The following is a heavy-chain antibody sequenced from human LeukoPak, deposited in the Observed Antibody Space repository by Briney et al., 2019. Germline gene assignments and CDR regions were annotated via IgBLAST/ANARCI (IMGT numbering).Heavy chain of an antibody. CDR1: GGTFSSYA. CDR3: ASNRRYSSSWYGDWFDP. D-gene: IGHD6-13*01. J-gene: IGHJ5*02. V-gene: IGHV1-69*13. CDR2: IIPIFGTA. Sequence: AASVKVSCKASGGTFSSYAISWVRQAPGQGLEWMGGIIPIFGTANYAQKFQGRVTITADESTSTAYMELSSLRSEDTAVYYCASNRRYSSSWYGDWFDPWGQGTLVTVSS.